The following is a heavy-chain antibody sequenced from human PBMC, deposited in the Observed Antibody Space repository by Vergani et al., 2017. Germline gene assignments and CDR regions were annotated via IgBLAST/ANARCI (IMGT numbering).Heavy chain of an antibody. D-gene: IGHD3-10*01. Sequence: QVQLQESGPGLVKPSQTLSLTCTVSGGSISSGGYYWSWIRQHPGKGLEWIGYIYYSGSTYYNPSLKSLVTISVDTSKNQFSLKLSSVTAAHTAVYYCARVSGSGYLFDYWGQGTLVTVSS. CDR1: GGSISSGGYY. J-gene: IGHJ4*02. CDR3: ARVSGSGYLFDY. V-gene: IGHV4-31*01. CDR2: IYYSGST.